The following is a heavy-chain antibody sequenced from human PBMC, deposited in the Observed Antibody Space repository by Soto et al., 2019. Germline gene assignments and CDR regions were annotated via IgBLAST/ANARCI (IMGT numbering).Heavy chain of an antibody. V-gene: IGHV1-8*01. CDR2: MNPNSGNT. J-gene: IGHJ6*02. Sequence: QVQLVQSGAEVKKPGASVKVSCTASGYTFTNYDIYWVRQATGQGLECVGWMNPNSGNTDYPQKFQGRVTMTRNTSISTAYMELTSLRSEDTAVYYCARVGPGYYFGMDVWGQGTTVTVPS. CDR3: ARVGPGYYFGMDV. CDR1: GYTFTNYD.